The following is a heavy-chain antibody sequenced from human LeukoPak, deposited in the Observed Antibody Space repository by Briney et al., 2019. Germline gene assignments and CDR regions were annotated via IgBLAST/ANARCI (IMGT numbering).Heavy chain of an antibody. Sequence: QAGGSLRLSCAASGFTFSSYAMSWVRQAPGKGLEWVSAISGSGGSTYYADSVKGRFTISRGNSKNTLYLQMNSLRAEDTAVYYCAKDKRGHCSGGSCRFDYWGQGTLVTVSS. D-gene: IGHD2-15*01. CDR2: ISGSGGST. CDR3: AKDKRGHCSGGSCRFDY. CDR1: GFTFSSYA. V-gene: IGHV3-23*01. J-gene: IGHJ4*02.